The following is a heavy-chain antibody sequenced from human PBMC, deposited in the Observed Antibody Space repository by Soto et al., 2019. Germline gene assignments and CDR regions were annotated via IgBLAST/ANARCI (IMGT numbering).Heavy chain of an antibody. J-gene: IGHJ4*02. CDR2: IRASGDST. V-gene: IGHV3-23*01. D-gene: IGHD5-12*01. CDR3: AKGGYTSYYHY. Sequence: EVQLLESGGGLVQPGGSLRLSCAASGFTFRNYAMTWVRQAPGKGLEWVSTIRASGDSTYYADSVKGRITISRDNSKNTVYLQMNTLEAEDKAVYFCAKGGYTSYYHYWGQGILVTVSS. CDR1: GFTFRNYA.